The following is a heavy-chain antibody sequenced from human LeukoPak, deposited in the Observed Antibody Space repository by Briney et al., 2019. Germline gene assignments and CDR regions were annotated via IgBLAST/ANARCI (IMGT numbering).Heavy chain of an antibody. Sequence: GGSLRLSCAASGFTFSSYAMSWVRQAPGKGLEWVSAISGSGAGTYFADSVTGRFAISRDNSKNTLYLQMNSLRAEDTAIYYRAKDAFLWYFDLWGRGTLVTVSS. D-gene: IGHD2/OR15-2a*01. CDR3: AKDAFLWYFDL. J-gene: IGHJ2*01. V-gene: IGHV3-23*01. CDR1: GFTFSSYA. CDR2: ISGSGAGT.